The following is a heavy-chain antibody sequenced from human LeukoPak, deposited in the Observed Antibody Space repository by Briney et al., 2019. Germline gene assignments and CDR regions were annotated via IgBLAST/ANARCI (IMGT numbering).Heavy chain of an antibody. CDR3: ARVVAYDSTGYYLYYFDY. CDR2: ILYRGDT. D-gene: IGHD3-22*01. J-gene: IGHJ4*02. V-gene: IGHV4-31*03. CDR1: GGSISSGGYY. Sequence: PAQTLSLTCTVSGGSISSGGYYWSWIRQHPGKGLEWIVYILYRGDTYYSPSLKSRLTISVDTSKNQFSLRLRSVTAADTAVYYCARVVAYDSTGYYLYYFDYWGQGTLVTV.